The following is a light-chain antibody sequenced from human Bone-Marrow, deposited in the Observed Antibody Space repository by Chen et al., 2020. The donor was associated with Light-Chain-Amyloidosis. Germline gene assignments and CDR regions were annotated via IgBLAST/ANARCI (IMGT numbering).Light chain of an antibody. Sequence: DIVLTQSPGTLSLSPGEGANLSCRASQTISSNYLTWYQQKFGQAPRLLIDGSSSRATGITDRFTGSGSGTDFTLTSNRLEPEDFAMYYCQQYGTSPLTFGGGTKVEIK. J-gene: IGKJ4*01. CDR2: GSS. V-gene: IGKV3-20*01. CDR1: QTISSNY. CDR3: QQYGTSPLT.